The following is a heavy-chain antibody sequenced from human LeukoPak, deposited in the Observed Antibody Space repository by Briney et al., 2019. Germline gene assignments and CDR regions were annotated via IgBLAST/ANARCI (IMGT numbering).Heavy chain of an antibody. CDR2: IWYDGSNK. V-gene: IGHV3-33*01. D-gene: IGHD6-19*01. J-gene: IGHJ4*02. CDR1: GFTFSSYG. Sequence: GRSLRLSCAASGFTFSSYGIHWVRQAPGKGLEGVAVIWYDGSNKYYADSVKGRFTISRDNSKNTLYLQMNSLRAEDTAVYYCARGAFVAVAGPYFDYWAREPWSPSPQ. CDR3: ARGAFVAVAGPYFDY.